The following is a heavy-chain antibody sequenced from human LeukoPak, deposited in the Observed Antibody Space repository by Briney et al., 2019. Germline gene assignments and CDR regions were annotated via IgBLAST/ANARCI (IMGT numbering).Heavy chain of an antibody. D-gene: IGHD7-27*01. CDR3: ARGPWGLPLYYYYGMDV. CDR2: IHHSGST. J-gene: IGHJ6*02. Sequence: SETLSLTCAVSGGSITSGGYSWTWIRQPPGKGLEWIGYIHHSGSTYYNPSLKSRVTISVDRSKNQFSLKLSSVTAADTAVYYCARGPWGLPLYYYYGMDVWGQGTTVTVSS. V-gene: IGHV4-30-2*01. CDR1: GGSITSGGYS.